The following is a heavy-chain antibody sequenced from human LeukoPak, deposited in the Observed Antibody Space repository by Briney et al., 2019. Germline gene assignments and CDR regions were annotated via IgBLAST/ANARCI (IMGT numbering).Heavy chain of an antibody. J-gene: IGHJ4*02. Sequence: PSETLSLTCSVSGGSISSYYWSWLRQPAGKGLEWIGRIHTSASTEYNPSLKSRVTMSVDTSKNQFSLKLTSVTAADTAVYYCARGPYDFWSGYLPHYFDYWGQGTLVTVSS. D-gene: IGHD3-3*01. CDR2: IHTSAST. V-gene: IGHV4-4*07. CDR1: GGSISSYY. CDR3: ARGPYDFWSGYLPHYFDY.